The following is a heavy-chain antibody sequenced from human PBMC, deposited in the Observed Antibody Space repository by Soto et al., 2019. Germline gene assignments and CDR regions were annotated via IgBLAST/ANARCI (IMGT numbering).Heavy chain of an antibody. CDR2: INPSGGST. CDR3: AGLGSNSAVVPAAMPTSGWFAP. Sequence: GASVKVSCKASGYTFTSYYMHWVRQAPGQGLEWMGIINPSGGSTSYAQKFQGRVTMTRDTSTSTVYMELSSVTAADTAVYYCAGLGSNSAVVPAAMPTSGWFAPWGQGTLVTVSS. D-gene: IGHD2-2*01. J-gene: IGHJ5*02. CDR1: GYTFTSYY. V-gene: IGHV1-46*01.